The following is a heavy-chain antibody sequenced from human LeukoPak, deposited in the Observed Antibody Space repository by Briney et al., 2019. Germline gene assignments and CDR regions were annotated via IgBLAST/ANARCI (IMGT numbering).Heavy chain of an antibody. D-gene: IGHD5-18*01. CDR3: ARDRHQRGYSYGTLDY. V-gene: IGHV3-21*01. CDR2: ISSSSNYI. Sequence: PGGSLRLSCAASGFTFSSYSMNWVRQAPGQGLEWVSSISSSSNYIYYADSVKGRFTISRDNAKNSLYLQMNSLRAEDTAVYYCARDRHQRGYSYGTLDYWGQGTLVTVSS. CDR1: GFTFSSYS. J-gene: IGHJ4*02.